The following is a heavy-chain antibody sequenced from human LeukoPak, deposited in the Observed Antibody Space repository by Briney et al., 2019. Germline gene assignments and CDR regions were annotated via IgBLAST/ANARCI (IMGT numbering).Heavy chain of an antibody. J-gene: IGHJ4*02. CDR2: IYYNGNT. V-gene: IGHV4-34*01. CDR1: GGSFSGYY. D-gene: IGHD2-15*01. CDR3: ARVAAKTVDY. Sequence: SETLSLTCAVYGGSFSGYYWGWIRQPPGKGLEWIGNIYYNGNTDYNPSLKSRVTISVDTPKNQFSLKLSSVTAADTAVYYCARVAAKTVDYWGQGTLVTVSS.